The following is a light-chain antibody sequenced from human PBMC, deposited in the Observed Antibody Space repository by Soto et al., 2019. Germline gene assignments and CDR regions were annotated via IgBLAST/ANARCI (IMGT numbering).Light chain of an antibody. CDR2: AAS. Sequence: AIRMTQSPSSLSASTGDRVTITCRASQGISSYLAWYQHKPGKAPKLLIYAASTLQSGVPSRFSGSGSGTDFPLTISCLQSEDFSTYYCQQYYSYPRTFGQGTKVEIK. V-gene: IGKV1-8*01. J-gene: IGKJ1*01. CDR3: QQYYSYPRT. CDR1: QGISSY.